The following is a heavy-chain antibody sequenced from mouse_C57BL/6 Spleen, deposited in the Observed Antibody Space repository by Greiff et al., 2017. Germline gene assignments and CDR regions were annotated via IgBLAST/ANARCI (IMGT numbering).Heavy chain of an antibody. D-gene: IGHD2-4*01. Sequence: QVQLQQSGPGLVAPSQSLSITCTVSGFSLTSYAISWVRQPPGKGLEWLGVIWTGGGTNYNSALKSRLSISKDNSKSQVFLKMNSLQTDDTARYYCASIYYDYDGDAMDYWGQGTSVTVSS. V-gene: IGHV2-9-1*01. CDR1: GFSLTSYA. CDR3: ASIYYDYDGDAMDY. J-gene: IGHJ4*01. CDR2: IWTGGGT.